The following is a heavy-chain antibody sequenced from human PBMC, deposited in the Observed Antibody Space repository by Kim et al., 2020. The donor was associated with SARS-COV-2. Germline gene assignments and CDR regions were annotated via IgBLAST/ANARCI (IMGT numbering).Heavy chain of an antibody. CDR3: AKIRTFDRNNMVRGHLQGWFDY. D-gene: IGHD3-10*01. V-gene: IGHV3-23*01. Sequence: GGSLRLSCAASGFTFSSYAMSWVRQAPGKGLEWVSAISGSGGSTYYADSVKGRFTISRDNSKNTLYLQMNSLRAEDTAVYYCAKIRTFDRNNMVRGHLQGWFDYWGQGTLVTVSS. CDR1: GFTFSSYA. CDR2: ISGSGGST. J-gene: IGHJ4*02.